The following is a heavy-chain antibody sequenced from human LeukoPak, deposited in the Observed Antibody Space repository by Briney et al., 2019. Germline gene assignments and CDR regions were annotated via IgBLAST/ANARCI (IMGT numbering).Heavy chain of an antibody. CDR2: IYYSGST. CDR1: GGSISSYY. J-gene: IGHJ4*02. D-gene: IGHD6-13*01. CDR3: ARTEQHLLDY. V-gene: IGHV4-59*01. Sequence: SETLSLTCTVSGGSISSYYWSWIRQPPGKGLEWIGYIYYSGSTNYNPSLKSRVTISVDTSKNQFSLKLSSVTAADTAVYYCARTEQHLLDYWGQGTLVTVSS.